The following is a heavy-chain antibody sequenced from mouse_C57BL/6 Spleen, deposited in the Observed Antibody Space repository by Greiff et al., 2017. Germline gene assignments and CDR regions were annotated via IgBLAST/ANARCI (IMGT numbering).Heavy chain of an antibody. D-gene: IGHD4-1*01. Sequence: VQLQQPGAELVMPGASVKLSCKASGYTFTSYWMHWVKQRPGQGLEWIGEIDPSGSYTNYNQKFKGKATLTVDKTSSTAYMQLSSLTSEDSAVYYGARVGECLDYWGQGTTLTVAS. V-gene: IGHV1-69*01. CDR1: GYTFTSYW. CDR3: ARVGECLDY. CDR2: IDPSGSYT. J-gene: IGHJ2*01.